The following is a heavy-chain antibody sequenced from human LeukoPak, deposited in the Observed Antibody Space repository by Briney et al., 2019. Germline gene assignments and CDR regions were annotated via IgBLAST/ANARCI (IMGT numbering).Heavy chain of an antibody. J-gene: IGHJ4*02. CDR2: IKQDGSEK. Sequence: GGSLRLSCAASGFTFSSYSMNWVRQAPGKGLEWVANIKQDGSEKYYVDSVKGRFTISRDNAKNSLYLQMNSLRAEDTAMYYCARDSAGNDYWGQGTLVTVSS. CDR3: ARDSAGNDY. V-gene: IGHV3-7*01. CDR1: GFTFSSYS. D-gene: IGHD6-13*01.